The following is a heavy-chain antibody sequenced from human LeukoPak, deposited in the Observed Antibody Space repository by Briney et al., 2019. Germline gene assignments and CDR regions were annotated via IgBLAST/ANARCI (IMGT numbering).Heavy chain of an antibody. D-gene: IGHD6-19*01. V-gene: IGHV1-69*04. CDR1: GGTFSSYA. CDR3: ARDQGAVAATDY. CDR2: IIPILGIA. Sequence: SVKVSCKASGGTFSSYAISWVRQAPGQGLEWMGRIIPILGIANYAQKFQGRVTITADKSTSTAYMELSSLRSEDTAVYYCARDQGAVAATDYWGQGTLVAVSS. J-gene: IGHJ4*02.